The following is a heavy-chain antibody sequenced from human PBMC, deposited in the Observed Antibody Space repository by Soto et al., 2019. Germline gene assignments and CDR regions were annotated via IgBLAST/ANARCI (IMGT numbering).Heavy chain of an antibody. CDR1: GYTFTMYA. Sequence: ASVKVSCKASGYTFTMYAISWVRQAPGQGLEWMGWISAYNGNTNYAQKFQGRVTMTTDTSTSTAYMEVRSLRSDDTAMYYCARSPAATGTSWFDPWGQGTLGTVS. D-gene: IGHD6-13*01. CDR2: ISAYNGNT. J-gene: IGHJ5*02. V-gene: IGHV1-18*04. CDR3: ARSPAATGTSWFDP.